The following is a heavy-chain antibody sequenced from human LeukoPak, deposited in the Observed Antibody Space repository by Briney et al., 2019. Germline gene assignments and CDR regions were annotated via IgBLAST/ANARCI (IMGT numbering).Heavy chain of an antibody. J-gene: IGHJ5*02. D-gene: IGHD3-10*01. Sequence: PSETLSLTCAVSGGSISSGGYSWSWIRQPPGTGLEWIGYIYHSGSTYYNPSLKSRVTISVDRSKNQFSLKLSSVTAADTAVYYCARGYGSGSYYNWFDPWGQGTLVTVSS. V-gene: IGHV4-30-2*01. CDR2: IYHSGST. CDR1: GGSISSGGYS. CDR3: ARGYGSGSYYNWFDP.